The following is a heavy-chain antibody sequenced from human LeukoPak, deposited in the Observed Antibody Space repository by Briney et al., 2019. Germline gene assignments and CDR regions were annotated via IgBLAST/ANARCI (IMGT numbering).Heavy chain of an antibody. CDR2: TYYRSKWYN. V-gene: IGHV6-1*01. CDR1: GDSVSSNSAA. D-gene: IGHD6-6*01. Sequence: SQTLSLTCAISGDSVSSNSAAWNWIRQSPSRGLEWLGRTYYRSKWYNGYAVFVKSRITINPDTSKNEFSLHLNSVTPEDTAVYYCARAPEYYSSSGFDYWGQGTLVTVSS. CDR3: ARAPEYYSSSGFDY. J-gene: IGHJ4*02.